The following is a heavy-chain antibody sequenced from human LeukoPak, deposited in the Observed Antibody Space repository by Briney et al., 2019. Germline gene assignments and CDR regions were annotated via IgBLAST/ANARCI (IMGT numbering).Heavy chain of an antibody. J-gene: IGHJ4*02. CDR3: AREVLGTASAFDS. Sequence: GGSLRLSCAPSGFTFSTYGMSWVRQAPGKGLEWVANIKEDGSEKYYVDSVKGRFTIFRDNAKNSLSLQMNSLRADDTAVYYCAREVLGTASAFDSWGQGTLVTVSS. CDR2: IKEDGSEK. V-gene: IGHV3-7*03. D-gene: IGHD1-1*01. CDR1: GFTFSTYG.